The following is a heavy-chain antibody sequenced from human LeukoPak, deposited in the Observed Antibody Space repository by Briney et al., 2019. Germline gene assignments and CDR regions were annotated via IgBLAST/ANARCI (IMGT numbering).Heavy chain of an antibody. J-gene: IGHJ4*02. V-gene: IGHV4-59*01. CDR1: GGSLSSYY. CDR3: ASLFGGVIDY. Sequence: PSETLSLTCTVSGGSLSSYYWSWIRQPPGKGLGWIGYIYYSGSTNYNPSLKSRVTISVDTSKNQFSLKLSSVTAADTAVYYCASLFGGVIDYWGQGTLVTVSS. CDR2: IYYSGST. D-gene: IGHD3-16*01.